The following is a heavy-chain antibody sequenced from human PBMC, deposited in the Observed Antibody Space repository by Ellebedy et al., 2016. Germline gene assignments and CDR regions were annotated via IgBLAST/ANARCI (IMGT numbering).Heavy chain of an antibody. J-gene: IGHJ4*02. CDR2: ISYDGSNK. Sequence: GGSLRLXXAASGFTFSSYAMHWVRQAPGKGLEWVAVISYDGSNKYYADSVKGRFTISRDNSKNTLYLQMNSLRAEDTAVYYCARDASYYDILTGYSTYPNYWGQGTLVTVSS. V-gene: IGHV3-30*04. CDR1: GFTFSSYA. D-gene: IGHD3-9*01. CDR3: ARDASYYDILTGYSTYPNY.